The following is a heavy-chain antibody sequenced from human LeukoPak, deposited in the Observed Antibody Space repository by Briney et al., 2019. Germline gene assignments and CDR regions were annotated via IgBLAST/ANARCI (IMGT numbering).Heavy chain of an antibody. D-gene: IGHD2-2*01. V-gene: IGHV4-30-4*01. Sequence: SETLSLTCTVSGGSISSGDYYWSWIRQPPGKGLEWIGYIYYSGSTYYNPSLKSRVTISVDTSKNQFSLKLSSVTAADTAVYYCAVVPAANDVFDIWGQGTMVTVSS. J-gene: IGHJ3*02. CDR1: GGSISSGDYY. CDR2: IYYSGST. CDR3: AVVPAANDVFDI.